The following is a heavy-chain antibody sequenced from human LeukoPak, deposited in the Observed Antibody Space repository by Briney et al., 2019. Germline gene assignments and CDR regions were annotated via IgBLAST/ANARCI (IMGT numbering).Heavy chain of an antibody. J-gene: IGHJ4*02. Sequence: SETLSLTCSVSGGSISNHYWNWIRQPPGKGLEWIGYLYYSGSTNYNPSLRSRVTISVDTSKTQFSLKLTSVTAADTALYYCATGWVWLPDYWGRGTRVTVSS. CDR1: GGSISNHY. D-gene: IGHD5-12*01. CDR2: LYYSGST. V-gene: IGHV4-59*11. CDR3: ATGWVWLPDY.